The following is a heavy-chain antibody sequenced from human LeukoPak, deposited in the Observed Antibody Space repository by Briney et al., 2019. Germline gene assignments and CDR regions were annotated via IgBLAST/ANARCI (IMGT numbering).Heavy chain of an antibody. V-gene: IGHV4-59*01. CDR1: GGSITNYY. CDR2: SYYNGNT. CDR3: ARDCAVPAANCVQFDP. J-gene: IGHJ5*02. Sequence: SETLSLTCTVSGGSITNYYWSWIRQPPGKGLEWIGFSYYNGNTNYNPSLKSRVTISVDMSKNQFSLSLRSVTAADTAVYYCARDCAVPAANCVQFDPWGQGTLVTVSS. D-gene: IGHD2-2*01.